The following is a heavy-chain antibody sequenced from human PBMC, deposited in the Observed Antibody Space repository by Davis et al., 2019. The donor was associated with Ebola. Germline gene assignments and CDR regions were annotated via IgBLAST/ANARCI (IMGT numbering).Heavy chain of an antibody. CDR2: INPSGGST. V-gene: IGHV1-46*01. D-gene: IGHD2-2*02. Sequence: AASVKVSCKASGYTFTSYYMHWVRQAPGQGLEWMGIINPSGGSTSYAQKFQGRVTMTRDTSTSTVYMELSSLRSEDTAVYYCARDIRCSSTSCYKIIDYYYGMDIWGQGTTVT. J-gene: IGHJ6*02. CDR1: GYTFTSYY. CDR3: ARDIRCSSTSCYKIIDYYYGMDI.